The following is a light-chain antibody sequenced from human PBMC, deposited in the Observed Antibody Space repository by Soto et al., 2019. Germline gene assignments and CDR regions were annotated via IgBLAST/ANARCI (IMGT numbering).Light chain of an antibody. Sequence: QSVLTQPASVSGSPGQSITISCTGTSSDVGGYNYVSWYQQHPGKAHKLMIYDVSKRPSGVSNRFSGSKSGNTASLTISGLQAEDEADYYCSSYTSSSIVVFGGGTKVTVL. V-gene: IGLV2-14*01. CDR2: DVS. CDR1: SSDVGGYNY. CDR3: SSYTSSSIVV. J-gene: IGLJ2*01.